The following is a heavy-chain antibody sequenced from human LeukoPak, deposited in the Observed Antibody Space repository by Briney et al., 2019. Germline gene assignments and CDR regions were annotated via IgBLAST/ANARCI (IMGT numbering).Heavy chain of an antibody. Sequence: ASVKVSCKASGYTFTSYDINWVRQATGQGLEWMGWMNPNSGNTNYAQKLQGRVTMTTDTSTSTAYMELRSLRSDDTAVYYCARVTYYYGSGIRYWGQGTLVTVSS. CDR2: MNPNSGNT. V-gene: IGHV1-18*01. CDR3: ARVTYYYGSGIRY. CDR1: GYTFTSYD. D-gene: IGHD3-10*01. J-gene: IGHJ4*02.